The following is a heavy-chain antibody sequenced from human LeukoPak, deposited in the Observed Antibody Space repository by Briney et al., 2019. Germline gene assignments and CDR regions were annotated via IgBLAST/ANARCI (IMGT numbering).Heavy chain of an antibody. J-gene: IGHJ3*01. Sequence: NASETLSLTCAVYGGSFSGYYWSWIRQPPGKGLEWIGEVNHSGSTNYNPSLKSRVTISVDTSKNQFSLKLSSVTDADTAVYHCARGRVRDAFDVWGQGTMVTVSS. V-gene: IGHV4-34*01. CDR1: GGSFSGYY. D-gene: IGHD4-23*01. CDR3: ARGRVRDAFDV. CDR2: VNHSGST.